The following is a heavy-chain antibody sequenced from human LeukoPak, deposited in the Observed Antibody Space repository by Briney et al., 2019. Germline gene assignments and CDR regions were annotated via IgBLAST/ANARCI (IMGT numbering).Heavy chain of an antibody. CDR1: GYTLTSYG. CDR2: ISAYNGNT. CDR3: ARDRDSSGFDY. J-gene: IGHJ4*02. V-gene: IGHV1-18*01. D-gene: IGHD3-22*01. Sequence: ASVKVSCKASGYTLTSYGISWVRQAPGQGLEWMGWISAYNGNTNYAQEFQGRVALTTDTSTSTAYMELRSLRSDDTAVYFCARDRDSSGFDYWGQGTRVTVSS.